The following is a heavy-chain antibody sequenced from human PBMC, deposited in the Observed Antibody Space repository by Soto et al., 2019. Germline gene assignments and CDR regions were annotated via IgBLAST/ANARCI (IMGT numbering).Heavy chain of an antibody. CDR2: ISGSGGST. V-gene: IGHV3-23*01. Sequence: GGSLRLSCAASGFTFSSYAMSWVRQAPGKGLEWVSAISGSGGSTYYADSVKGRFTISSDNSKNTLYLQMNSLRAEDTAVYYCAKSPRRSSGWYYDYWGQGTLVTVSS. CDR1: GFTFSSYA. J-gene: IGHJ4*02. CDR3: AKSPRRSSGWYYDY. D-gene: IGHD6-19*01.